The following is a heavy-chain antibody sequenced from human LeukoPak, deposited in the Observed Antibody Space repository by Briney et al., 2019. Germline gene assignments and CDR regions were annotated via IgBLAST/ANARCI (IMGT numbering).Heavy chain of an antibody. V-gene: IGHV4-59*01. D-gene: IGHD3-3*01. J-gene: IGHJ4*02. CDR2: IYYSGST. CDR1: GGSISSYY. Sequence: KPSETLSLTCTVSGGSISSYYWSWIRQPPGKGLEWIGYIYYSGSTNYNPSLKSRVTISVDTSKNQFSLKLSSVTAADTAVYFCARRSSPNYGFWSGYYGFDCWGQGTLVTVSS. CDR3: ARRSSPNYGFWSGYYGFDC.